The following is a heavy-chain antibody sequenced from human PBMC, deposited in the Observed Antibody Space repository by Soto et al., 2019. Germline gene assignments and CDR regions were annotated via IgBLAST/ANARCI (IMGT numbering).Heavy chain of an antibody. D-gene: IGHD6-6*01. CDR2: INAGNGNT. CDR3: ARAFGSTSSPFDY. J-gene: IGHJ4*02. Sequence: ASVKVSCKASGYTFTYHTLHWVRQAPGQRLEWMGWINAGNGNTKISQKFQGRVTITRDTSASTAYMELSSLRSDDTAVYYCARAFGSTSSPFDYWGQGTLVTVSS. V-gene: IGHV1-3*01. CDR1: GYTFTYHT.